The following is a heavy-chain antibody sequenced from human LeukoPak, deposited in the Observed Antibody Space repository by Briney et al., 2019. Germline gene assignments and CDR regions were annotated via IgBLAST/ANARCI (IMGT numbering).Heavy chain of an antibody. V-gene: IGHV4-59*01. CDR3: ARRSYSSGYYLMDY. Sequence: SETLSLTCTVSGGSISSYFWSWIRQPPGKGLEWIGYIYYSGSTNYNPSLQSRVTISVDTSKNQFSLKLSSVTAADAAVYYCARRSYSSGYYLMDYWGQGTLVTVSS. CDR1: GGSISSYF. J-gene: IGHJ4*02. D-gene: IGHD3-22*01. CDR2: IYYSGST.